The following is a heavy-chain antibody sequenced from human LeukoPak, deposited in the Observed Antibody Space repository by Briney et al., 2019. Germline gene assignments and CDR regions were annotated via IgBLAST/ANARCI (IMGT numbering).Heavy chain of an antibody. CDR2: IYYSGST. V-gene: IGHV4-59*01. CDR3: ATVGGSDNYYIDY. CDR1: GGSISSYY. J-gene: IGHJ4*02. Sequence: SETLSLTCTVSGGSISSYYWSWIRQPPGKGLEWIGYIYYSGSTNYNPSLKSRVTISVDTSKNQFSLKLSSLTAADTAVYYCATVGGSDNYYIDYWGQGTLVTVSS. D-gene: IGHD3-10*01.